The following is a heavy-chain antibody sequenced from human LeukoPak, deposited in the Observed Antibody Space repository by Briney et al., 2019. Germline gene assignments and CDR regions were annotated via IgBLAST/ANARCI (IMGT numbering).Heavy chain of an antibody. Sequence: GGSLRLSCAASGFTFSDYYMSWIRQAPGKGLEWVSYISSSGSTIYYADSVKGRFTISRDNAKNPLYLQMNSLRAEDTAVYYCARGSSYGDYYFDYWGQGTLVTVSS. D-gene: IGHD4-17*01. CDR3: ARGSSYGDYYFDY. V-gene: IGHV3-11*01. CDR1: GFTFSDYY. CDR2: ISSSGSTI. J-gene: IGHJ4*02.